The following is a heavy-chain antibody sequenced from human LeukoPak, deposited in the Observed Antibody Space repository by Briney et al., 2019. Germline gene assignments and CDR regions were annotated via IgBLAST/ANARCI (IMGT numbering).Heavy chain of an antibody. Sequence: PGGSLRLSCAASGFTVSDNYVSWVRQAPGKGLEWVSVIYSGGSTYYADSVKGRFTISRDNSKNTLYLQMNSLRAEDTAVYYCARVGCSGGSCYPHFPSKYFQHWGQGTLVTVSS. J-gene: IGHJ1*01. CDR3: ARVGCSGGSCYPHFPSKYFQH. CDR1: GFTVSDNY. V-gene: IGHV3-66*01. D-gene: IGHD2-15*01. CDR2: IYSGGST.